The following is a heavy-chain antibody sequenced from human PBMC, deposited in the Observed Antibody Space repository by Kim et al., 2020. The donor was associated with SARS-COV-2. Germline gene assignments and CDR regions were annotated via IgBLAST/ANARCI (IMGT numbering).Heavy chain of an antibody. CDR3: ARGLVGTTAGDFAY. Sequence: GGSLRLSCAASGFPFGSYTMAWVRQAPGRGLEWVSTISSDASYIYYSDSLRGRFTVSRDNAQNSLHLQMHSLRVDDTAVYYCARGLVGTTAGDFAYWGQGVLVTVSS. CDR1: GFPFGSYT. CDR2: ISSDASYI. V-gene: IGHV3-21*04. D-gene: IGHD4-4*01. J-gene: IGHJ4*02.